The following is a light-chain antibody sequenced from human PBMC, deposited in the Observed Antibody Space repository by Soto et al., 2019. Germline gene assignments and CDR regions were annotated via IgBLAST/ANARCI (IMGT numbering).Light chain of an antibody. Sequence: EVVMTQSPATLSVSPGERATLSCRASQSVSSSYLAWYQQKPGQAPRLLIYGASSRATGIPDRFSGSGSGTDFTLTISSLQPEDFATYYCQQANSFPLTFGGGTTVDIK. CDR3: QQANSFPLT. V-gene: IGKV3D-7*01. J-gene: IGKJ4*01. CDR1: QSVSSSY. CDR2: GAS.